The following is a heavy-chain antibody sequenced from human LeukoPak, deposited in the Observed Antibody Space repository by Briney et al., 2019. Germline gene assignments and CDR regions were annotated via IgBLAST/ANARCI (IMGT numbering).Heavy chain of an antibody. V-gene: IGHV3-53*01. CDR1: GLAVSSSY. CDR3: ARDPGGAKFDY. J-gene: IGHJ4*02. CDR2: IYSGDAT. Sequence: GGSLRLSCAVSGLAVSSSYMSWVRQAPGKGLEWVSVIYSGDATAYADSVKGRFTISRDNSKNTLYLQLNSLRVEDTAVFYCARDPGGAKFDYWGQGALVTVSS. D-gene: IGHD4/OR15-4a*01.